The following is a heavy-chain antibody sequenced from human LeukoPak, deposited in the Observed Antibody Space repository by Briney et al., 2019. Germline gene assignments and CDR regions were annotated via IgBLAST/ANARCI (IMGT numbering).Heavy chain of an antibody. CDR1: GFTFSSYW. Sequence: GGSLRLSCAASGFTFSSYWMHWVRQVPGRGPVWVSRINHDGSDTIYADSVRGRFTISRDDAKNTLYLQMNNLRAEDTAVYYCVRGGPSTWSWGQGTLVTVSS. D-gene: IGHD2-15*01. V-gene: IGHV3-74*01. CDR3: VRGGPSTWS. J-gene: IGHJ5*02. CDR2: INHDGSDT.